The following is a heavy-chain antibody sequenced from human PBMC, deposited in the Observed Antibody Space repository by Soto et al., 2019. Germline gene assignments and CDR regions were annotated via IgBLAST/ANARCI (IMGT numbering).Heavy chain of an antibody. J-gene: IGHJ6*03. Sequence: SETLSLNCAVYGGSFSGYYWTWIRQPPGKGLEWIGEINHGGSTNYNPSLKSRVAISVDTSKNQFSLKLSSVTAADTAVYYCAKVVIGEKDSYRADYYYYMDVWGKGTTVTVSS. CDR3: AKVVIGEKDSYRADYYYYMDV. CDR2: INHGGST. V-gene: IGHV4-34*01. D-gene: IGHD3-10*01. CDR1: GGSFSGYY.